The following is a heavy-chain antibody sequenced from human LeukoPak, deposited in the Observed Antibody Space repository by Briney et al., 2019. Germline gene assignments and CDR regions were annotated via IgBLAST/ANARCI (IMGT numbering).Heavy chain of an antibody. Sequence: PGGSLRLSCAASGFIFSDYYMSWIRQAPGKGLEWVSYISSSNTYTNYADSVKGRFTISRDNAKKSLDLQMNSLRVEDTAVYYCVRDSVIRGMDVWGQGTTVTVPS. CDR3: VRDSVIRGMDV. D-gene: IGHD3-10*01. J-gene: IGHJ6*02. CDR1: GFIFSDYY. CDR2: ISSSNTYT. V-gene: IGHV3-11*06.